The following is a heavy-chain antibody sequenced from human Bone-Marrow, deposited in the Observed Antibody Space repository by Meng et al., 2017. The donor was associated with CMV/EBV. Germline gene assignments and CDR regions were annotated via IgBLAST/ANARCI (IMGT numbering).Heavy chain of an antibody. CDR1: GYTFTDYY. J-gene: IGHJ5*02. CDR2: INPNSGGT. V-gene: IGHV1-2*02. CDR3: ARAARPRFRFDP. D-gene: IGHD6-6*01. Sequence: ASVKVSCKAPGYTFTDYYIHWVRQAPGQGLEWMGWINPNSGGTNYPQKFQGRVTMTRDTSISTAYMELRRLRSDDTAVFYCARAARPRFRFDPWGQGTLVTVSS.